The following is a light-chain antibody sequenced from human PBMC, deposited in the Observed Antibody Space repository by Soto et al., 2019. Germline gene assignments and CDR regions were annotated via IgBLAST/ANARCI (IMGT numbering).Light chain of an antibody. CDR1: SSDVGGYNY. CDR3: SSYTSSSTLGV. J-gene: IGLJ2*01. CDR2: DVS. Sequence: QSALTQPASVSGSPGQSITISCTGTSSDVGGYNYVSWYQQYPGKAPKLMIYDVSNRPSGVSNRFSGSKSGNTASLTISGLQAEDEADNYCSSYTSSSTLGVFGGGTKLTVL. V-gene: IGLV2-14*01.